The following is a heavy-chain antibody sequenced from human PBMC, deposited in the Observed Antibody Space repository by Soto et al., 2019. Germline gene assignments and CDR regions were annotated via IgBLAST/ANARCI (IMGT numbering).Heavy chain of an antibody. J-gene: IGHJ4*02. CDR3: ARDFSPFESGGFDY. D-gene: IGHD3-10*01. V-gene: IGHV3-30-3*01. CDR1: GFTFSSYA. Sequence: QVQLVESGGGVVQPGRSLRLSCAASGFTFSSYAMHWVRQAPGKGLEWVAVISYDGSNKYYADSVKGRFTISRDNSKNTLYLQMNSLRAEDTAVYYCARDFSPFESGGFDYWGQGTLVTVSS. CDR2: ISYDGSNK.